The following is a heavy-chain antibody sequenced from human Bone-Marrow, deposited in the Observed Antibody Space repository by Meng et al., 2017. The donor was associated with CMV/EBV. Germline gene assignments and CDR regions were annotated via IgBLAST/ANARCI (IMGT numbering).Heavy chain of an antibody. CDR3: ARAPRKVQLWLASRYFDL. D-gene: IGHD5-18*01. Sequence: SETLSLTCTVSGASISSYYWSWIRQPPGKGLEWIGEINHSGSTNYNPSLKSRVTISVDTFKNQFSLKLSSVTAADTAVYYCARAPRKVQLWLASRYFDLWGRGTLVTVSS. CDR1: GASISSYY. J-gene: IGHJ2*01. CDR2: INHSGST. V-gene: IGHV4-34*01.